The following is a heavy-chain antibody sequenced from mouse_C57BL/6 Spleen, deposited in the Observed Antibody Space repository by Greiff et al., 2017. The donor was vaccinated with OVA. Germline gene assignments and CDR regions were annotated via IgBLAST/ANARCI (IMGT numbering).Heavy chain of an antibody. Sequence: VQLQESGPELVKPGASVKISCKASGYAFSSSWMNWVKQRPGKGLEWIGRIYPGDGDTNYNGKFKGKATLTADKSSSTAYMQLSSLTSEDSAVYFCARSYYDYDDYFDYWGQGTTLTVSS. D-gene: IGHD2-4*01. CDR3: ARSYYDYDDYFDY. CDR2: IYPGDGDT. V-gene: IGHV1-82*01. CDR1: GYAFSSSW. J-gene: IGHJ2*01.